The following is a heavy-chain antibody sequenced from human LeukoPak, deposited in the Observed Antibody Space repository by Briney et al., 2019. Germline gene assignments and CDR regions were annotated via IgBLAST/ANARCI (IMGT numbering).Heavy chain of an antibody. Sequence: GGSLRLSCAASGFTFSGSALHWVRQASGKGLEWVGRIRSTANGYATAYAASVKGRFTISRDDSKNTAYLQMNSLRAEDTAVYYCASYYGSGSPFDYWGQGTLVTVSS. CDR1: GFTFSGSA. V-gene: IGHV3-73*01. J-gene: IGHJ4*02. D-gene: IGHD3-10*01. CDR2: IRSTANGYAT. CDR3: ASYYGSGSPFDY.